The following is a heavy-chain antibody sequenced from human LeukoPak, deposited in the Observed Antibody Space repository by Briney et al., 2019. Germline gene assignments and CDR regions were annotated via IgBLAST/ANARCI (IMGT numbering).Heavy chain of an antibody. CDR1: GFTFSSYS. D-gene: IGHD4-17*01. J-gene: IGHJ4*02. V-gene: IGHV3-21*01. CDR3: ARAGSSTVTTFN. Sequence: PGRSLRLSCAASGFTFSSYSMNWVRQAPGKGLEWVSSISSSSSYIYYADSVKGRFTISRDNAKNSLYLQMNSLRAEDTAVYYCARAGSSTVTTFNWGQGTLVTVSS. CDR2: ISSSSSYI.